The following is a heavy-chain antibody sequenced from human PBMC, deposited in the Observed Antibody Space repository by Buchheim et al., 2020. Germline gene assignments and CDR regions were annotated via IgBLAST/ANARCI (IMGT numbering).Heavy chain of an antibody. D-gene: IGHD1-26*01. CDR2: ISSSSSYI. Sequence: EVQLVESGGGLVKPGGSLRLSCAASGFTFSSYSMNWVRQAPGKGLEWVSSISSSSSYINYADSVKGRFTIARDNAKNTLYLQMNSLRAEDTAVYYCARDGRGYAFDIWGQGT. CDR1: GFTFSSYS. CDR3: ARDGRGYAFDI. J-gene: IGHJ3*02. V-gene: IGHV3-21*01.